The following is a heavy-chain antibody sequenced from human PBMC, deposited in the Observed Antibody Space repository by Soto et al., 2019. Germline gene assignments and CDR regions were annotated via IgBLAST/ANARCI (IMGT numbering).Heavy chain of an antibody. D-gene: IGHD4-4*01. CDR2: ISSSGTTK. V-gene: IGHV3-48*03. CDR1: GFTFSSYE. Sequence: PGGSLRLSCAASGFTFSSYEMNWVRQAPGKGLEWVSYISSSGTTKYYADSVKGRFTISRDSAKNSLYLQMNSLRAEDTAVYYCARDDYSNYGAFDIWGQGTMVTVS. J-gene: IGHJ3*02. CDR3: ARDDYSNYGAFDI.